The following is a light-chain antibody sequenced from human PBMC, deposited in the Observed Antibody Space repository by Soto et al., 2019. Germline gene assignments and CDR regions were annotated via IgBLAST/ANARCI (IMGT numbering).Light chain of an antibody. V-gene: IGKV1-5*03. CDR3: QHYNSYSEA. J-gene: IGKJ1*01. CDR1: QTISSW. Sequence: DIQMTQSPSTLSGSVGDRVTITCRASQTISSWLAWYQQKPGKAPKLLIYKASTLKSGVPSRFSGSGSGTEFTLTISSLQPDDFATDCCQHYNSYSEAFGQGTKVELK. CDR2: KAS.